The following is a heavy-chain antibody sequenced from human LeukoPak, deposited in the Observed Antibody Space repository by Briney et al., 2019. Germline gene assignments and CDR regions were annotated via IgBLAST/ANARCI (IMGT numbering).Heavy chain of an antibody. Sequence: GGSLRLSCAASGFTFDDYTMHWVRQAPGKGLEWVSLISWDGGSTYYADSVKGQFTISRDNSKNSLYLQMNSLRTEDTALYYCAKGNGSSFYYGMDVWGQGTTVTVSS. CDR2: ISWDGGST. D-gene: IGHD6-6*01. CDR1: GFTFDDYT. V-gene: IGHV3-43*01. J-gene: IGHJ6*02. CDR3: AKGNGSSFYYGMDV.